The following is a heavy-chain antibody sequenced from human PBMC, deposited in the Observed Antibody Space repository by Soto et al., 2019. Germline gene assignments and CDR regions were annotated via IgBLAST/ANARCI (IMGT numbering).Heavy chain of an antibody. V-gene: IGHV3-48*02. CDR1: GFSFSSYA. Sequence: GGSLRLSCAASGFSFSSYAINWVRQAPGKGLEWASYINSGSGALYYADSVKGRFTISRDNAKNSLYLQMNSLRDEDTAMYFCARDDCSGGSCYGGFDIWGQGTMVTVSS. CDR3: ARDDCSGGSCYGGFDI. J-gene: IGHJ3*02. CDR2: INSGSGAL. D-gene: IGHD2-15*01.